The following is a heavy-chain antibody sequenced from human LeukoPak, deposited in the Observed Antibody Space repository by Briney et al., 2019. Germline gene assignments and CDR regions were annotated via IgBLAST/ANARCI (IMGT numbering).Heavy chain of an antibody. J-gene: IGHJ4*02. CDR2: ISYDGSNK. Sequence: PGGSLRLSCAASGFTFSSYGMHWVRQAPGKGLEWVAVISYDGSNKYYADSVKGRFTISRDNSKNTLYLQMNSLRAEDTAVYYCAKGLTTVTSDYWGQGTLVTVSS. CDR1: GFTFSSYG. CDR3: AKGLTTVTSDY. V-gene: IGHV3-30*18. D-gene: IGHD4-17*01.